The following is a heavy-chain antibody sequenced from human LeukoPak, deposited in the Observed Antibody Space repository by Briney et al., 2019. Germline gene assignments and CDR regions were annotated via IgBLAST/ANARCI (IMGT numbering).Heavy chain of an antibody. CDR3: AREGSYCVGGDCYSFDF. V-gene: IGHV1-2*02. J-gene: IGHJ4*02. D-gene: IGHD2-21*02. CDR1: GYRFISNY. CDR2: MHPGNGNT. Sequence: GASVKVSCKASGYRFISNYIQWVRQAPGLGPEWMGWMHPGNGNTRYAENFQCRVTMTRDTSINTAYMDLTSLRSDDTAVYYCAREGSYCVGGDCYSFDFWGQGTLITVSS.